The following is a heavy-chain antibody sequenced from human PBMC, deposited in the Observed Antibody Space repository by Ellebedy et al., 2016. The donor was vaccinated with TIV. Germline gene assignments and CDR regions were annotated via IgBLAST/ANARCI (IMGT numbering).Heavy chain of an antibody. V-gene: IGHV4-59*01. CDR1: GGSISSYY. D-gene: IGHD3-3*01. J-gene: IGHJ4*02. Sequence: SETLSLTCTVSGGSISSYYWSWIRQPPGKGLEWIGSMFYSGNTNYKPSLKSRVTMSVDASKNQFSLRLNSVTAADTAVYYCARHTIFGVDFWGQGTLVTVSS. CDR2: MFYSGNT. CDR3: ARHTIFGVDF.